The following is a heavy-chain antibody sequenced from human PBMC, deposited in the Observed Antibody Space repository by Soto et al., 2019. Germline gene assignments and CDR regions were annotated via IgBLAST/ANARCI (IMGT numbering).Heavy chain of an antibody. CDR1: GYTFTSYY. V-gene: IGHV1-46*01. J-gene: IGHJ6*02. Sequence: ASVKVSCKASGYTFTSYYMHWVRQAPGQGLEWMGIINPSGGSTSYAQKFQGRVTMTRDTSTSTVYMELSSLRSEDTAVYYCASRLYDSSGYYRPNYYYYGMDVWGQGTTVTVSS. CDR2: INPSGGST. D-gene: IGHD3-22*01. CDR3: ASRLYDSSGYYRPNYYYYGMDV.